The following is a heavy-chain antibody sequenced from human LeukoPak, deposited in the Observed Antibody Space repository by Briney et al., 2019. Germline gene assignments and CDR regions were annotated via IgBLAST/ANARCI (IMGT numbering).Heavy chain of an antibody. CDR1: GFTFSSYS. D-gene: IGHD1-26*01. J-gene: IGHJ4*02. CDR2: ISSSSSYI. Sequence: KTGGSLRLSCAASGFTFSSYSMNWVRQAPGKGLEWVSSISSSSSYIYYADSVKGRFTISRDNSKNTLYLQMNSLRAEDTAVYYCAKRPPRDSGSYYWGDYWGQGTLVTVSS. CDR3: AKRPPRDSGSYYWGDY. V-gene: IGHV3-21*04.